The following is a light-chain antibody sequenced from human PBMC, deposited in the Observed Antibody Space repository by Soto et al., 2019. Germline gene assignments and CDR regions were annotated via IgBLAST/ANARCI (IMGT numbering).Light chain of an antibody. CDR3: QQYDTSSPT. Sequence: DIQMTQSPSTLSASVGDRVTITCRASQSISSWLAWYQQRPREAPKLLIYGASSLESGVPSRFSGSGSGTEFTLTISSLHPTDFATYYCQQYDTSSPTFGQGTKLEI. CDR2: GAS. J-gene: IGKJ2*01. V-gene: IGKV1-5*01. CDR1: QSISSW.